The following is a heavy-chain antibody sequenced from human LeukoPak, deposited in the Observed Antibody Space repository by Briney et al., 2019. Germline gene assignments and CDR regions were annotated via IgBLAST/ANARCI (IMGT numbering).Heavy chain of an antibody. V-gene: IGHV4-59*08. D-gene: IGHD3-22*01. J-gene: IGHJ3*02. Sequence: SETLSLTCTSSAGSISSYYWSWIRQPPGKGLEWIGYIYYSGSTNYNPSLKSRVTISVDTSKNQFSLKLSSVTAADTAVYYCARLRTYYYDSSGYLDAFDIWGQGTMDTVSS. CDR1: AGSISSYY. CDR2: IYYSGST. CDR3: ARLRTYYYDSSGYLDAFDI.